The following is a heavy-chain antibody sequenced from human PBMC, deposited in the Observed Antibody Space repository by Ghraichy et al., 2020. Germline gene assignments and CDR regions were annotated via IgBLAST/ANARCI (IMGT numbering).Heavy chain of an antibody. D-gene: IGHD6-19*01. V-gene: IGHV3-48*03. J-gene: IGHJ4*02. CDR1: GFTFSSYE. CDR2: ISSSGNNM. CDR3: ARGYSSGWLASFDY. Sequence: LSLTCAASGFTFSSYEMNWVRQAPGKGLEWVSDISSSGNNMYYADSVKGRFTISRDNAKNSLYLQMNSLRAEDTAVYYCARGYSSGWLASFDYWGQGTLVTVSS.